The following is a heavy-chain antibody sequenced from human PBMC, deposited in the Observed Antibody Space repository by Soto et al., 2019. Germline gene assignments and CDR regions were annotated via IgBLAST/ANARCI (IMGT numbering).Heavy chain of an antibody. CDR1: GGTFSTYT. V-gene: IGHV1-69*08. Sequence: QVQLVQSGAEVKKPGSSVKVSCKASGGTFSTYTISWVRQAPGQGLEWMGRIIPILNSVNYAQKFQGRVTITADKSTSTAYMELSSLRSEDTAVYYCARGRRCYDSNGYYNYFDYWGQGTLVTVSS. D-gene: IGHD3-22*01. CDR2: IIPILNSV. CDR3: ARGRRCYDSNGYYNYFDY. J-gene: IGHJ4*02.